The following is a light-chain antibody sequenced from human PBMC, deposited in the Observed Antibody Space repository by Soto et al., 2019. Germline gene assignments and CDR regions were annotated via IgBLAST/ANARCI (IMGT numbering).Light chain of an antibody. Sequence: QSVLTQPASVSGSPGQSITISCTGTSSDVGGYNYVSWYQQHPGKAPKLMIYEVSNRPSGVSDRFSASKSGNTASLTISGLQAEDEADYYCSSYTGTLDVFGTGTKVTVL. CDR1: SSDVGGYNY. J-gene: IGLJ1*01. CDR3: SSYTGTLDV. CDR2: EVS. V-gene: IGLV2-14*01.